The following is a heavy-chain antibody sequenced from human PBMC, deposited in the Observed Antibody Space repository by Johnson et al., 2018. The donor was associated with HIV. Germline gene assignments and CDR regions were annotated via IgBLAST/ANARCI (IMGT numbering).Heavy chain of an antibody. D-gene: IGHD1-26*01. Sequence: HLVESGGGLVKPGGSLRLSCAASGFTFTNAWMHWVRQAPGKGLEWVGRLKSRTDGETADYAAPVKGRFTISRDDSKNTLYLQMNSLKTEDTALYYCTTDVPGGPYYNAFDIWGQGTMVTVSS. CDR2: LKSRTDGETA. CDR3: TTDVPGGPYYNAFDI. J-gene: IGHJ3*02. V-gene: IGHV3-15*01. CDR1: GFTFTNAW.